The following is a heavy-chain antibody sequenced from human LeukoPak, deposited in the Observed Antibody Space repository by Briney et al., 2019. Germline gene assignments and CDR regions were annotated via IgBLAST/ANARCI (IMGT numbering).Heavy chain of an antibody. V-gene: IGHV3-30*02. Sequence: GGSLRLSCAASGFTFSSYGMHWVRQAPGKGLEWVAFIRYDGSNKYYADSVKGRFTISRDNSKNTLYLQMNSLRAEDTAVYYCAKDYTYYDFWSGYSPPLDYWGQGTLVTVSS. CDR1: GFTFSSYG. CDR3: AKDYTYYDFWSGYSPPLDY. D-gene: IGHD3-3*01. CDR2: IRYDGSNK. J-gene: IGHJ4*02.